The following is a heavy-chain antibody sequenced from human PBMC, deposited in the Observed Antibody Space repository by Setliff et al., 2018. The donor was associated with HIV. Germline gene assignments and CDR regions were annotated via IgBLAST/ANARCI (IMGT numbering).Heavy chain of an antibody. CDR1: SGSISSYY. CDR3: ARGRKSYYDSSGYYYFDY. V-gene: IGHV4-4*07. Sequence: PSEPLSLPCTVSSGSISSYYWSWIRQPAGKGLEWIGRINTSGSTNYNPSLKSRVAMSVDTSKNQFSLKVTAVTAADTAVYYCARGRKSYYDSSGYYYFDYWGQGTLVTV. D-gene: IGHD3-22*01. CDR2: INTSGST. J-gene: IGHJ4*02.